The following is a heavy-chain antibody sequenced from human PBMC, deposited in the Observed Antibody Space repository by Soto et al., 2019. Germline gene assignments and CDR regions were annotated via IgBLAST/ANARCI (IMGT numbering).Heavy chain of an antibody. CDR1: GLIFSDYH. D-gene: IGHD6-19*01. CDR3: AMLGGWSGGSSGMDV. J-gene: IGHJ6*02. V-gene: IGHV3-72*01. Sequence: EVQLVESGGGLVQPGGSLRLSCAASGLIFSDYHMDWVRQAPGKGLEWVGRIRRKANSYTTEYAASVKGRFTISRDDSKNSLYVQMNSLKSKDTAVYYCAMLGGWSGGSSGMDVWGQGTTVTVSS. CDR2: IRRKANSYTT.